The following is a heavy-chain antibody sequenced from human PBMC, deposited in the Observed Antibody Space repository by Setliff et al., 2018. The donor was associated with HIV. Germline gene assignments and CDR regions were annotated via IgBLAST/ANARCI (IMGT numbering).Heavy chain of an antibody. CDR3: VRDGREVPGTFRQFDP. CDR1: GFTFSSYE. Sequence: GGSLRLSCAASGFTFSSYEMNWVRQAPGKGLEWVSYISSSGSTIYYADSVKGRFTISRDNAKNSLYLQMNSLRAEDTAVYYCVRDGREVPGTFRQFDPWGQGTLVTVSS. D-gene: IGHD6-19*01. J-gene: IGHJ5*02. V-gene: IGHV3-48*03. CDR2: ISSSGSTI.